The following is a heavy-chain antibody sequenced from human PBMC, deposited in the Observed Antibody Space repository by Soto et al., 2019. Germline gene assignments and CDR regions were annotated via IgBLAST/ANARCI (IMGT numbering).Heavy chain of an antibody. CDR1: GGSISSSSYY. Sequence: QLQLQESGPGLVKPSETLSLTCTVSGGSISSSSYYWGWIRQPPGKGLEWIGSIYYSGSTYYNPSLKSRVTISVDTSKNQFSLKLSSVTAADTAVYYCARQTQLWFFDYWGQGTLVTVSS. V-gene: IGHV4-39*01. CDR2: IYYSGST. D-gene: IGHD5-18*01. J-gene: IGHJ4*02. CDR3: ARQTQLWFFDY.